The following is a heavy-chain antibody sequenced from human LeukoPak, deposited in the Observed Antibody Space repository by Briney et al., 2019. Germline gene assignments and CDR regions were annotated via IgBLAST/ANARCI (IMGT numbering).Heavy chain of an antibody. V-gene: IGHV3-66*02. CDR2: IYSGGST. Sequence: GSLRLFCSASGCSFISSYMNWVLQPPARGVQWVSVIYSGGSTSYADFVKGRFTISRDISKNTVYLQMNDLRGEDTAVYYCAREPVTTYFYHYYMDVWGKGTTVTVSS. D-gene: IGHD4-11*01. J-gene: IGHJ6*03. CDR3: AREPVTTYFYHYYMDV. CDR1: GCSFISSY.